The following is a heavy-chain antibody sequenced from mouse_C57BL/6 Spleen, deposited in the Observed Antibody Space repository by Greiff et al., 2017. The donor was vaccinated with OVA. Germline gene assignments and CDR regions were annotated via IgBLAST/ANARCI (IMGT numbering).Heavy chain of an antibody. CDR1: GFTFSSYA. CDR3: TRSGYSNYVGAMDY. J-gene: IGHJ4*01. V-gene: IGHV5-9-1*02. CDR2: ISSGGDYI. Sequence: EVNVVESGEGLVKPGGSLKLSCAASGFTFSSYAMSWVRQTPEKRLEWVAYISSGGDYIYYADTVKGRFTISRDNARNTLYLQMSSLKSEDTAMYYCTRSGYSNYVGAMDYWGQGTSVTVSS. D-gene: IGHD2-5*01.